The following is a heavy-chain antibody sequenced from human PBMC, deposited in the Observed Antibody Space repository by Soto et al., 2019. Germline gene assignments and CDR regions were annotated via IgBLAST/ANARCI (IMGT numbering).Heavy chain of an antibody. V-gene: IGHV4-4*02. CDR2: IYHSGST. Sequence: SETLSLTCAVSGGSISSSNWWGWVRQPPGKGLEWIGEIYHSGSTNYNPSLKSRVTISVDKSKNQFSLKLSSVTAADTAVYYCARSPDSSGYYPRRYYYGMDVWGQGTTVTVSS. D-gene: IGHD3-22*01. CDR1: GGSISSSNW. J-gene: IGHJ6*02. CDR3: ARSPDSSGYYPRRYYYGMDV.